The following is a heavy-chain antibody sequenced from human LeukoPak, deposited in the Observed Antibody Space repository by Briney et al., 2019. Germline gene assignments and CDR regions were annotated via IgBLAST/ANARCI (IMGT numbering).Heavy chain of an antibody. V-gene: IGHV1-18*04. CDR3: ARDLGWLTTDY. Sequence: ASVKVSCKASGYTFIGYYMHWVRQAPGQGLEWMGWISAYNGNTNYAQKLQGRVTMTTDTSTSTAYMELRSLRSDDTAVYYCARDLGWLTTDYWGQGTLVTVSS. D-gene: IGHD6-19*01. J-gene: IGHJ4*02. CDR2: ISAYNGNT. CDR1: GYTFIGYY.